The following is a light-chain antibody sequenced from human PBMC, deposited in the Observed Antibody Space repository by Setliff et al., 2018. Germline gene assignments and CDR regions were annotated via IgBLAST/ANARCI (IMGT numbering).Light chain of an antibody. CDR3: QSYDSSLSGRG. Sequence: QSVLTQPPSVSGAPGQRVTISCTGSSSNIGAGYDVHWYQQLPGTAPKLLIYGNSNRPSGVPDRFSGSKSGTSASLAITGLQAEDEADYYCQSYDSSLSGRGVGTGTKVTVL. CDR1: SSNIGAGYD. J-gene: IGLJ1*01. V-gene: IGLV1-40*01. CDR2: GNS.